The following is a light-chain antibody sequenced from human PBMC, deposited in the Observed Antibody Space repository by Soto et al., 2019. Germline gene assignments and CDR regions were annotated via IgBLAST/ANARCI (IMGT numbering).Light chain of an antibody. CDR3: QHYHTAIT. Sequence: EILLTQYPDTLSLSPGESATLSCRARQSVSSNYFAWYHQKPGKAPRLLIYGASSRATSVPDRFSSSGSGTAFNLTSSTLAPEDYSVFSCQHYHTAITVGQGTRLEIE. CDR1: QSVSSNY. CDR2: GAS. V-gene: IGKV3-20*01. J-gene: IGKJ5*01.